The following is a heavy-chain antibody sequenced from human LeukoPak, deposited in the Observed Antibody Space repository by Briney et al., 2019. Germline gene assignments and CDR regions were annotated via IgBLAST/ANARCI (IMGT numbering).Heavy chain of an antibody. Sequence: PSETLSLTCTVSGGSISSHYWSWIRQPPGKGLEWIGYIDYSGSTNYNPTLKSRVTISVDTSKNRFSLKLSSVTAADTAVYYCARVYSWFGDTPIDYWGQGTLVTVSS. V-gene: IGHV4-59*11. CDR2: IDYSGST. D-gene: IGHD3-10*01. CDR1: GGSISSHY. CDR3: ARVYSWFGDTPIDY. J-gene: IGHJ4*02.